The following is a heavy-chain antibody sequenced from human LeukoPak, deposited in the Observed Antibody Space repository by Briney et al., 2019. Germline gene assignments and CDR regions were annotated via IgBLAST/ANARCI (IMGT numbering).Heavy chain of an antibody. CDR2: ISNDGTNK. CDR1: GFKFKKYD. D-gene: IGHD1-26*01. Sequence: GGSLRLSCAASGFKFKKYDVTWVRQAPGKGLEGVAVISNDGTNKYYADSVKGRFTISRDNSKNTLYLQMNSLRAEDTAVYYCARVYRDPIVGATHAFDIWGQGTMVTVSS. CDR3: ARVYRDPIVGATHAFDI. J-gene: IGHJ3*02. V-gene: IGHV3-30*03.